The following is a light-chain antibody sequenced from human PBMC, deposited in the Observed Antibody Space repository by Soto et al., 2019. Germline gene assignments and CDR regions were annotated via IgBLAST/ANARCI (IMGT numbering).Light chain of an antibody. CDR3: LQDYYYPLS. V-gene: IGKV1-6*01. Sequence: AIQMTQSPSSLSASVGDRVIITCQASQGIENHLDWYQQKPGKAPKLLINAASTLHSGVPSRFGGSGSGTDFTLTISSLQPEDFATYYCLQDYYYPLSFGGGTK. CDR2: AAS. J-gene: IGKJ4*01. CDR1: QGIENH.